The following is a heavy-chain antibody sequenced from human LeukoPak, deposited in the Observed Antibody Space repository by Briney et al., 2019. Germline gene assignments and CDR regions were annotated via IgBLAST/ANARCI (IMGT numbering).Heavy chain of an antibody. Sequence: SETLSLTCTVSSGSITNYYWSWIRQPPGKGLEWIGFIYYSGNTNYNPSLKSRVTISVDTSKNQFSLKLSSMTAADTAVYYCARGALLWFGDRMEYYFDYWGQGALLTVSS. V-gene: IGHV4-59*01. CDR2: IYYSGNT. CDR1: SGSITNYY. CDR3: ARGALLWFGDRMEYYFDY. J-gene: IGHJ4*02. D-gene: IGHD3-10*01.